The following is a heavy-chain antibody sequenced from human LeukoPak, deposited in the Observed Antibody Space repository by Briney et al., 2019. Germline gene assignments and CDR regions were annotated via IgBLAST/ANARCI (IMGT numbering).Heavy chain of an antibody. J-gene: IGHJ6*03. V-gene: IGHV4-4*07. CDR3: ARDAAARRYYYYYYMDV. CDR2: IYTSGST. D-gene: IGHD6-6*01. Sequence: ASETLSLTCTVSGGSISSYYWSWIRQPAGKGLEWTGRIYTSGSTNYNPSLKSRVTMSVDTSKNQFSLKLSSVTAADTAVYYCARDAAARRYYYYYYMDVWGKGTTVTVPS. CDR1: GGSISSYY.